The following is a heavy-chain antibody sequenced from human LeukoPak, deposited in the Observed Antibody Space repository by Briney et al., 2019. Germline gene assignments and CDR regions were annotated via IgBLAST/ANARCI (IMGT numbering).Heavy chain of an antibody. CDR1: GFTFSSYE. J-gene: IGHJ3*02. CDR2: ISSSGSTI. CDR3: ARESYCSGGSCYSGRAFDI. Sequence: PGGSLRLSCAASGFTFSSYEMNWVRQAPGKGLEWVSYISSSGSTIYYADSVKGRFTISRDSAKNTLYLQMNSLRAEDTAVYYCARESYCSGGSCYSGRAFDIWGQGTMVTVSS. D-gene: IGHD2-15*01. V-gene: IGHV3-48*03.